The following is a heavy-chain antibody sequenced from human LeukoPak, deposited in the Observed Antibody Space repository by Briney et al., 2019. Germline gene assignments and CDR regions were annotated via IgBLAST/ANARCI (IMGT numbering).Heavy chain of an antibody. CDR1: GFTFSSYW. D-gene: IGHD6-13*01. CDR2: IKQNGGEK. CDR3: ARDGTAAGLYFDL. Sequence: PGGSLRLSCGVSGFTFSSYWMNWVRQAPGKGLEWVASIKQNGGEKSYVDSVKGRFTISRDNAKNSLYLQMSSLRAEDTAVYYCARDGTAAGLYFDLWGQGTLVIVSS. J-gene: IGHJ4*01. V-gene: IGHV3-7*01.